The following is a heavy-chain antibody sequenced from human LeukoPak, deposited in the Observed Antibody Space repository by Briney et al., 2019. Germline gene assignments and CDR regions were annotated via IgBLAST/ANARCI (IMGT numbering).Heavy chain of an antibody. CDR3: TRAPHPRCSSSGCYLDY. CDR1: GFTFGDYA. V-gene: IGHV3-49*04. CDR2: IQAKAYGGAT. Sequence: PGGSLRFSCSTSGFTFGDYAMSWVGQAPGKGLEGVGFIQAKAYGGATKYAASVNGRFSISRDDSQSIANLQMNDLKTEDTAVYYCTRAPHPRCSSSGCYLDYWGQGTLVTVSS. J-gene: IGHJ4*02. D-gene: IGHD2-2*01.